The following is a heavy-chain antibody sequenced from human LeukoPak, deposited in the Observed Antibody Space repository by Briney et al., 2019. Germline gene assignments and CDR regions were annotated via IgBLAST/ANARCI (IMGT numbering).Heavy chain of an antibody. J-gene: IGHJ4*02. D-gene: IGHD1-26*01. CDR3: ARLSNTGSFDFDY. CDR2: IYYRGSI. CDR1: GGSISSNRHY. V-gene: IGHV4-39*01. Sequence: SETLSLTCTVSGGSISSNRHYWGWLRQPPGKGLEWIGNIYYRGSIAYNPSLSSRVTMSIDTSKNQFSLRLSSVTAADTAVFYCARLSNTGSFDFDYWGQGTLVTVSS.